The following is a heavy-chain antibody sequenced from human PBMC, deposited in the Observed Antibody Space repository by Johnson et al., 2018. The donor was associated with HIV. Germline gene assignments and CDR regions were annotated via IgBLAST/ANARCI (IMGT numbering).Heavy chain of an antibody. D-gene: IGHD6-13*01. CDR2: IGTAGDT. CDR3: AKDQWSSSWTNDAFDI. Sequence: VLLVESGGGLVQPGGSLRLSCAASGFTFSSYDMHWVRQGTGKGLEWVSAIGTAGDTYYPGSVKGRFTISRENAKNSLYLQMNSLRAGDTALYYCAKDQWSSSWTNDAFDIWGQGTMVTVSS. CDR1: GFTFSSYD. J-gene: IGHJ3*02. V-gene: IGHV3-13*01.